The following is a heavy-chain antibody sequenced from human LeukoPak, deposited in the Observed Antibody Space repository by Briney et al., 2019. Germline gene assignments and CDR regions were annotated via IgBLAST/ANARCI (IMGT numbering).Heavy chain of an antibody. D-gene: IGHD5-18*01. CDR2: TRNKANSYTT. CDR3: ARGYSYGRVFDY. Sequence: GGSLRLSCAASGFTFSDHYTDWVRQAPGKGLEWVGRTRNKANSYTTEYAASVKGRFTISRDDSKNSLYLQMNSLKTEDTAVYYCARGYSYGRVFDYWGQGTLVTVSS. J-gene: IGHJ4*02. CDR1: GFTFSDHY. V-gene: IGHV3-72*01.